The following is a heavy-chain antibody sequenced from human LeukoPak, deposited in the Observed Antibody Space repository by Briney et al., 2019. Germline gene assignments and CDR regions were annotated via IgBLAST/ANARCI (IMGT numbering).Heavy chain of an antibody. J-gene: IGHJ4*02. Sequence: KPSETLSLTCTVSGGSISSYYWSWIRQPPGKGLEWIGYIYYSGSTNYNPSLKSRVTISVDTSKNQFSLKLSSVTAADTAVYYCARGLRIGNYYDSSGYQEDPNLYRYWGQGTLVTVSS. V-gene: IGHV4-59*12. CDR2: IYYSGST. D-gene: IGHD3-22*01. CDR1: GGSISSYY. CDR3: ARGLRIGNYYDSSGYQEDPNLYRY.